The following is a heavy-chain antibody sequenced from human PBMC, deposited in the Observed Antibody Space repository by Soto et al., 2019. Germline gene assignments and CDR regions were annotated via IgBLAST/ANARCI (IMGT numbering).Heavy chain of an antibody. CDR2: ISSSSYI. CDR1: GFTFSSYS. D-gene: IGHD6-13*01. CDR3: AREGIAAALDY. V-gene: IGHV3-21*01. J-gene: IGHJ4*02. Sequence: EVQLVESGGGLVKPGGSLRLSCAASGFTFSSYSMNWVRQAPGKGLEWVSFISSSSYIYYADSVKGRFTISRDNAKNSLYLQVNSLRAEDTAVYYCAREGIAAALDYWGQGTLVTVSS.